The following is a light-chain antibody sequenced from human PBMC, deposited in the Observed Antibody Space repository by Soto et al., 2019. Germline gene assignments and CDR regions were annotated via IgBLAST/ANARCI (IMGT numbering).Light chain of an antibody. CDR3: QQLNSYLLT. CDR1: QGISSY. Sequence: DIQLTQSPSFLSASVGDRVTITCRASQGISSYLAWYQQKPGKAPKLLIDAASTLQSGVPSRFSGSGSGTEFTLTISSLQPEDFATYYCQQLNSYLLTFGPGTKVDIK. J-gene: IGKJ3*01. V-gene: IGKV1-9*01. CDR2: AAS.